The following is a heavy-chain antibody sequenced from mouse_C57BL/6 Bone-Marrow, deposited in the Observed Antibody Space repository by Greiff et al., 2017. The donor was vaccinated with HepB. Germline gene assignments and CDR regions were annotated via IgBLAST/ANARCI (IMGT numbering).Heavy chain of an antibody. CDR1: DYTFTSYG. Sequence: VQLQQSGAELARPGASVKLSCKASDYTFTSYGISWVKQRTGQGLEWIGEIYPRSGNTYYNEKFKGKATLTADKSSSTAYMELRSLTSEDSAVYYCARKSNYVGFAYWGQGTLVTVSA. J-gene: IGHJ3*01. V-gene: IGHV1-81*01. CDR3: ARKSNYVGFAY. D-gene: IGHD2-5*01. CDR2: IYPRSGNT.